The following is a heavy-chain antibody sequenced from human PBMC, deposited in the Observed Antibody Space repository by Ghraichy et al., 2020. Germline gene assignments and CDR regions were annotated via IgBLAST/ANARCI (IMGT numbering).Heavy chain of an antibody. CDR1: GFSLSTSGVG. V-gene: IGHV2-5*02. D-gene: IGHD2-15*01. CDR3: AHTDLYCSGGSCNGFDP. Sequence: SGPTLVKPTQTLTLTCTFSGFSLSTSGVGVGWIRQPPGKALEWLALIYWDDDKRYSLSLKRRLTITKDTSKNQVVLKMTNMDPVDTATYYCAHTDLYCSGGSCNGFDPWGQGTLVTVSS. J-gene: IGHJ5*02. CDR2: IYWDDDK.